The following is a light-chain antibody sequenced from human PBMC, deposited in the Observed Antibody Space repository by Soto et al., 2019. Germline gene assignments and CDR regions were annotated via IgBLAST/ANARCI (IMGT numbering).Light chain of an antibody. Sequence: VEVVTRSCLSSESVTNYLAWYQQKPGQPPSLLVYDVSNRATGIPARFSGGGSGTDFTLTISNLEPEDFAVYYCQQRSDWPCTFGQGTKVDI. CDR2: DVS. V-gene: IGKV3-11*01. CDR1: ESVTNY. J-gene: IGKJ1*01. CDR3: QQRSDWPCT.